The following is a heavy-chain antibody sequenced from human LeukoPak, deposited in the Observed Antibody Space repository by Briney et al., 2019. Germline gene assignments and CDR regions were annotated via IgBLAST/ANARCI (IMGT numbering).Heavy chain of an antibody. CDR3: AREGGSAAPDY. CDR1: GFTFSSYE. V-gene: IGHV3-48*03. D-gene: IGHD2-2*01. J-gene: IGHJ4*02. Sequence: GGSLRLSCAASGFTFSSYEMNWVRQAPGKGLEWVSYISSSGSTIYYADSVKGRFTISRDNAKNSLYLQMNSLRAEDTAVYYCAREGGSAAPDYRGQGTLVTVSS. CDR2: ISSSGSTI.